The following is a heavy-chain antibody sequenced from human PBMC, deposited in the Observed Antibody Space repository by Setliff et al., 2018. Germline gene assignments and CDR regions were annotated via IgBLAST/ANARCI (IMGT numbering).Heavy chain of an antibody. CDR3: AREVRGLPWGY. CDR2: IKQEGSEK. D-gene: IGHD1-26*01. J-gene: IGHJ4*02. V-gene: IGHV3-7*01. Sequence: LRLSCAASGFTFSSYWMSWVRQAPGKGLEWVANIKQEGSEKYYVDSVKGRFTISRDNAKNSLYLQMNSLRAEDTAVYYCAREVRGLPWGYWGQGTLVTVSS. CDR1: GFTFSSYW.